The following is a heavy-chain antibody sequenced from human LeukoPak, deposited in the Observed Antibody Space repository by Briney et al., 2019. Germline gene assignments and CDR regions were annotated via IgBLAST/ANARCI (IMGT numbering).Heavy chain of an antibody. CDR3: ARDIHLERYCSSTSCYTGGESFDY. D-gene: IGHD2-2*02. Sequence: SQTLSLTCAISGDSVSSNSAAWNWIRQSPSRDLEWLGRTYYRSKWYNDYAVSVKSRITINPDTSKNQFSLQLNSVTPEDTAVYYCARDIHLERYCSSTSCYTGGESFDYWGQGTLVTVSS. V-gene: IGHV6-1*01. J-gene: IGHJ4*02. CDR1: GDSVSSNSAA. CDR2: TYYRSKWYN.